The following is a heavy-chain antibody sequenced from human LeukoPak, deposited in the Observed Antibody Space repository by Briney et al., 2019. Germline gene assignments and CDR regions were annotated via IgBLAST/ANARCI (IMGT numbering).Heavy chain of an antibody. J-gene: IGHJ1*01. D-gene: IGHD3-22*01. Sequence: SWVRQHPGKGLEWIGYIYYSGSTYYNPSLKSRVTISVDTSKNQFSLKLSSVTAADTAVYYCAWGRIGYYYDSSGPIFQHWGQGTLVTVSS. CDR2: IYYSGST. CDR3: AWGRIGYYYDSSGPIFQH. V-gene: IGHV4-31*02.